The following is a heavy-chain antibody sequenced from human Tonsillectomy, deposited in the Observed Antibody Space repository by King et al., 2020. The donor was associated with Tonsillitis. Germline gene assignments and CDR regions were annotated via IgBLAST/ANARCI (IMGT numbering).Heavy chain of an antibody. D-gene: IGHD6-19*01. CDR1: GFIFSSYW. Sequence: VQLVESGGGLVQPGGSLRLSCAASGFIFSSYWMSWVRQVPGKGLEWVASMKQDGSEKYYVDSVKGRFTISRDIAKKSLYLQMNSLRAADPAVYFCARTTTGFGSGWTTFDYWGQGTLVTVSS. V-gene: IGHV3-7*03. CDR2: MKQDGSEK. CDR3: ARTTTGFGSGWTTFDY. J-gene: IGHJ4*02.